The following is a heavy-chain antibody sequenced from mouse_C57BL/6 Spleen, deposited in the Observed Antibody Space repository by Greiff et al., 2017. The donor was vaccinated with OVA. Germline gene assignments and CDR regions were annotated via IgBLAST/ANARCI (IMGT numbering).Heavy chain of an antibody. CDR2: IYPGSGST. D-gene: IGHD3-2*02. CDR3: ARYGIKTAQAPSPFAY. Sequence: VQLQQPGAELVKPGASVKMSCKASGYTFTSYWITWVKQRPGQGLEWIGDIYPGSGSTNYNEKFKSKATLTVDTSSSTAYMQLSSLTSEDSAVYYCARYGIKTAQAPSPFAYWGQGTLVTVSA. CDR1: GYTFTSYW. V-gene: IGHV1-55*01. J-gene: IGHJ3*01.